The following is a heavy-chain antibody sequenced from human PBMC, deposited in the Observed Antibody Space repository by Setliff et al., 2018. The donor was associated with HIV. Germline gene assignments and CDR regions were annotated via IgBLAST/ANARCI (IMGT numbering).Heavy chain of an antibody. D-gene: IGHD2-15*01. V-gene: IGHV4-59*11. Sequence: NPSETLSLTCSVSGGSIRSHWSWIRQPPGKGLEWVGYIHYSGSTKYNTSLKRRVTMSVDTSKNQFSLKLNSVTAADTAVYYCARVDRVESAFDIWGQGTMVTVSS. CDR3: ARVDRVESAFDI. CDR2: IHYSGST. J-gene: IGHJ3*02. CDR1: GGSIRSH.